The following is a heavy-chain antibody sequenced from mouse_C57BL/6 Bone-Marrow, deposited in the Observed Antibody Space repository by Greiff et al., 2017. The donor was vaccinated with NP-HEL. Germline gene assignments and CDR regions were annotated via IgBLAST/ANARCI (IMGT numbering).Heavy chain of an antibody. CDR3: ARNLLLRPYWYFDV. CDR2: ISDGGSYT. CDR1: GFTFSRYA. J-gene: IGHJ1*03. Sequence: EVKLVESGGGLVKPGGSLKLSCAASGFTFSRYAMSWVRQTPEKRLEWVATISDGGSYTYYPDNVKGRFTFSRDNAKNNLYLQMSHLKSEDTAIYYCARNLLLRPYWYFDVWGTGTTVTVSS. V-gene: IGHV5-4*03. D-gene: IGHD1-1*01.